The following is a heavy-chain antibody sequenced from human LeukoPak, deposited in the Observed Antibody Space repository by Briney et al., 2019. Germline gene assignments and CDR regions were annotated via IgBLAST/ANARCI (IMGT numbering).Heavy chain of an antibody. V-gene: IGHV4-38-2*01. CDR2: IYHSGST. D-gene: IGHD3-16*01. Sequence: SETLSLTCAVSGYSISRCYYCGWIRQPPGKGLEWPGIIYHSGSTYYNPSLKSRVTISVDTSKNQLSLKRSAVTAADTAVYYCARNCDYVRAGYWYFDLWGRGTLVTVYS. CDR1: GYSISRCYY. J-gene: IGHJ2*01. CDR3: ARNCDYVRAGYWYFDL.